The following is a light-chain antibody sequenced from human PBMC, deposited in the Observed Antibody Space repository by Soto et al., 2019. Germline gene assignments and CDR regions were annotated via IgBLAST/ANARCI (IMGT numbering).Light chain of an antibody. CDR1: QTISSY. CDR2: AAS. J-gene: IGKJ2*01. Sequence: IQMTQSPSSLSASVGGRVTITCRASQTISSYLNWYQQTPGRAPALLISAASTLQSGVPSRFSGSGSGTDFTITISRLQPEDFATYYCQQSYSSPYTFGQGTKLEIK. CDR3: QQSYSSPYT. V-gene: IGKV1-39*01.